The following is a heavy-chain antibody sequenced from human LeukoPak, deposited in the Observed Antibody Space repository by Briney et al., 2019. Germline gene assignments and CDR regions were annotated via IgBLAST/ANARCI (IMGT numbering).Heavy chain of an antibody. CDR3: AKAAMEYYGSGSYYRFPY. CDR1: GFTFSSYA. J-gene: IGHJ4*02. D-gene: IGHD3-10*01. CDR2: ISGSGGST. Sequence: GGSLRLSCAASGFTFSSYAMSWVRQAPGKGLEWVSAISGSGGSTYYADSVKGRFTISRDNSENTLYLQMNSLRAEDTAVYYCAKAAMEYYGSGSYYRFPYWGQGTLVTVSS. V-gene: IGHV3-23*01.